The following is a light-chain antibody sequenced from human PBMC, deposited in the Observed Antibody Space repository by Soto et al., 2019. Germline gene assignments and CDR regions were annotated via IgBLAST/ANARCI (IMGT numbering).Light chain of an antibody. CDR3: TSYTSSGTVR. V-gene: IGLV2-14*01. CDR2: EVS. Sequence: QSALTQPASVSGSPGQSITISCTGTSSDVGGYNYVSWYQHHPGKAPKLMIYEVSNRPSGVSNRFSGSKSGNTASLTISGLQSEDETDYYCTSYTSSGTVRFGGGTKLTVL. J-gene: IGLJ2*01. CDR1: SSDVGGYNY.